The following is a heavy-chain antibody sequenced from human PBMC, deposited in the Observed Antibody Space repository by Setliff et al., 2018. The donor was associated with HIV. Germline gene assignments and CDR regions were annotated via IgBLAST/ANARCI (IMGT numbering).Heavy chain of an antibody. V-gene: IGHV4-38-2*01. D-gene: IGHD2-15*01. CDR2: INHNGNT. CDR1: GYSISRDYY. J-gene: IGHJ6*02. Sequence: SETLSLTCAVSGYSISRDYYWGWIRQPPGKGLEWIGSINHNGNTYYSPSLKSRVTISVDTSRNQISLKLSSVTAADTAVYYCVRQRLGNCSGARCSFSGMDVWGPGTTVTVSS. CDR3: VRQRLGNCSGARCSFSGMDV.